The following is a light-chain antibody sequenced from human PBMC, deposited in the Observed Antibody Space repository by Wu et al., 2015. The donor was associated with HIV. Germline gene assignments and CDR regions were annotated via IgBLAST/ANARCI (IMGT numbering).Light chain of an antibody. CDR3: QQYNSYWWT. CDR2: TAS. CDR1: QSISSW. J-gene: IGKJ1*01. V-gene: IGKV1-5*03. Sequence: QMTQSPSTLSASVGDRVTITCRASQSISSWLAWFQQRPGKAPKLLIYTASSLESGVPSRFSGSGSGTEFTLTISSLQPEDFATYYCQQYNSYWWTFGQGTKVEI.